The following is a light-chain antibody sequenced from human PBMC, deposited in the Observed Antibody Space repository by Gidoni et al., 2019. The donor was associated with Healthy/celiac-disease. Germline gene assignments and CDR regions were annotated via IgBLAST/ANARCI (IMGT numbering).Light chain of an antibody. CDR2: EGS. Sequence: QSALTQPASXXXSPGQSITISCTGTSSDVGSYNLVSRYQPHPGKSPKLRIYEGSQRPSGVSNRFSGSKSGNTAXXTISGLQAEDEADYYCCSYAGSPVVFGXXXKLTVL. CDR3: CSYAGSPVV. J-gene: IGLJ2*01. CDR1: SSDVGSYNL. V-gene: IGLV2-23*01.